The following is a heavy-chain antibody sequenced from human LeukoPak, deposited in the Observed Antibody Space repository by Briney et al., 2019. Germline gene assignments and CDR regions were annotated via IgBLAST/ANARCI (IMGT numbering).Heavy chain of an antibody. J-gene: IGHJ3*02. V-gene: IGHV1-69*13. CDR1: GGTFSSYA. CDR3: AGAYCGGDCYNAFDI. D-gene: IGHD2-21*02. Sequence: GASVKVSCKASGGTFSSYAISWVRQAPGQGLEWMGGIIPIFGTANYAQKFQGRVTITADESTSTAYMELSSLRSEDTAVYYCAGAYCGGDCYNAFDIWGQVTMVTVSS. CDR2: IIPIFGTA.